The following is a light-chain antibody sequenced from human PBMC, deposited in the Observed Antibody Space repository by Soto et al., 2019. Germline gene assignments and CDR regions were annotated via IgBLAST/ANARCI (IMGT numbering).Light chain of an antibody. Sequence: SVLTQSPGTLSLSPGEKATLSCRASQSVSSSYLAWYQQKPGQAPRLLIYGASSRATGIPDRFSGSGSGTDFTLTVSRLEPEDFAVYYRQQFGSSSWTFGQGTKV. CDR1: QSVSSSY. CDR3: QQFGSSSWT. J-gene: IGKJ1*01. V-gene: IGKV3-20*01. CDR2: GAS.